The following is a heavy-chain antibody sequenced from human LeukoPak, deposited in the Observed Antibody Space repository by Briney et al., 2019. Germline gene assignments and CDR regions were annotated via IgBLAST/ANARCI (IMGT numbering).Heavy chain of an antibody. CDR2: ISGSGGST. D-gene: IGHD3-22*01. CDR3: ARDSTSYYYDSSGYAFDI. J-gene: IGHJ3*02. V-gene: IGHV3-23*01. Sequence: HPGGSLRLSCAASRFTFSSYAMSWVRQAPGKGLEWVSAISGSGGSTYYADSVKGRFTISRDNSKNTLYLQMNSLRAEDTAVYYCARDSTSYYYDSSGYAFDIWGQGTMVTVSS. CDR1: RFTFSSYA.